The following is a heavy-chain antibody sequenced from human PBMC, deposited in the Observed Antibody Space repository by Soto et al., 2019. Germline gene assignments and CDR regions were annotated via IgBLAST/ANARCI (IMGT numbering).Heavy chain of an antibody. V-gene: IGHV1-69*02. CDR1: GGTFSSYT. CDR2: IIPILGIA. Sequence: SVKVSCKASGGTFSSYTISWVRQAPRQGLEWMGRIIPILGIANYAQKFQGRVTITADKSTSTAYMELSSLRSEDTAVYYCARALAVAGGDYWGQGTLVTVSS. D-gene: IGHD6-19*01. CDR3: ARALAVAGGDY. J-gene: IGHJ4*02.